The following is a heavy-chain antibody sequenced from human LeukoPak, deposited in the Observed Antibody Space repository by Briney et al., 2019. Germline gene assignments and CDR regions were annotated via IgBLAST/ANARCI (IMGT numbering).Heavy chain of an antibody. J-gene: IGHJ4*02. D-gene: IGHD2-15*01. CDR2: ISTNNDYM. Sequence: GGSLRLSCAAPGFTFSRYTMNWVRQAPGKGLEWLSSISTNNDYMYYADSVKGRFTISRDNAKNSLYLQMNSLRAEDTALYYCASDDLDCSGGSCYSNGFDYWGQGTLVTVSS. V-gene: IGHV3-21*01. CDR3: ASDDLDCSGGSCYSNGFDY. CDR1: GFTFSRYT.